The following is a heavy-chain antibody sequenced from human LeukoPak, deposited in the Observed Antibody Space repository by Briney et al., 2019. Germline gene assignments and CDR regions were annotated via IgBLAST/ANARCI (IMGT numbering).Heavy chain of an antibody. CDR3: ARAPWFGELLGAFGY. D-gene: IGHD3-10*01. CDR1: GGSISSSPYY. J-gene: IGHJ4*02. V-gene: IGHV4-39*07. Sequence: KPSETLSLTCTVSGGSISSSPYYWGWIRQPPGKGLEWIGSIYYSGTTHYNPSLKSRVTISVDTSKNQFSLKLSSVTAADTAVYYCARAPWFGELLGAFGYWGQGTLVTVSS. CDR2: IYYSGTT.